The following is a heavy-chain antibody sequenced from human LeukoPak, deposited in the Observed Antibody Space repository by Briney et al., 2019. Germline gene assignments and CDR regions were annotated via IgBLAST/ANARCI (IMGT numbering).Heavy chain of an antibody. CDR3: ARDRSHVLRYFDWLKEVRAFDI. J-gene: IGHJ3*02. CDR2: INPNSGGT. D-gene: IGHD3-9*01. V-gene: IGHV1-2*02. CDR1: GYTFTGYY. Sequence: GASVKVSCKASGYTFTGYYMHWVRQAPGQGLEWMGWINPNSGGTNYAQKFQGRVTMTRDTSISTAYMELRSLRSDDTAVYYCARDRSHVLRYFDWLKEVRAFDIWGQGTMVTVSS.